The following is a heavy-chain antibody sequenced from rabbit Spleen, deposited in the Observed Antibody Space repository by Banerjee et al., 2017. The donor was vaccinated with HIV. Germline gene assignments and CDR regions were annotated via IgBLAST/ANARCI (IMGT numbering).Heavy chain of an antibody. V-gene: IGHV1S40*01. CDR1: GFSFSSGYC. Sequence: QSLEESGGDLVKPGASLTLTCTSSGFSFSSGYCICWVRQAPGKGLEWIACIYTGSSGGTYYASWAKGRFTISKTSSTTVTLQMTSLTAADTATYFCAREASSGWGVVSFYFNLWGPGTLVTVS. CDR2: IYTGSSGGT. D-gene: IGHD4-1*01. J-gene: IGHJ4*01. CDR3: AREASSGWGVVSFYFNL.